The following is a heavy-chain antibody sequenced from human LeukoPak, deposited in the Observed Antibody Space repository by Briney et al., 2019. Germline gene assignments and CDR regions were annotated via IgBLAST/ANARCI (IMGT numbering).Heavy chain of an antibody. V-gene: IGHV4-59*08. CDR3: ARKYSSTWYDWFDP. CDR1: GGSMSSYY. CDR2: IYYSGTT. J-gene: IGHJ5*02. D-gene: IGHD6-13*01. Sequence: PSETLSLTCIVSGGSMSSYYWNWIRQPPGKGLEWIGDIYYSGTTNYNPSLKSRVTISADTSKNQFSLNLTSVTAADTAVYYCARKYSSTWYDWFDP.